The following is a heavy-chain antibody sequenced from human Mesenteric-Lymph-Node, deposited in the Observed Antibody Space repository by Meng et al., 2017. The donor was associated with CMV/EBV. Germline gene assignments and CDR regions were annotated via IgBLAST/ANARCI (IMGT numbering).Heavy chain of an antibody. D-gene: IGHD3-22*01. CDR2: ISSSSSYI. Sequence: DVQLVESGGGLVKHGGSLRLSCAASGFTFSSYSMNWVRQAPGKGLEWVSSISSSSSYISYADSVKGRFTISRDNAKNSLYLQMNSLRAEDTAVYYCARGTPLLRWGQGTLVTVSS. CDR3: ARGTPLLR. J-gene: IGHJ4*02. CDR1: GFTFSSYS. V-gene: IGHV3-21*01.